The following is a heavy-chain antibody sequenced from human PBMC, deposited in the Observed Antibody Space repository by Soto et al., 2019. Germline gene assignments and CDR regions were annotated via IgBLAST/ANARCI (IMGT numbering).Heavy chain of an antibody. CDR1: GGSISSGGYY. CDR2: IYYSGST. J-gene: IGHJ4*02. Sequence: LSLTCTVSGGSISSGGYYWSWIRQHPGKGLEWIGYIYYSGSTYYNPSLKSRVTISVDTSKNQFSLKLSSVTAADTAVYYCARDIWGSSGYFDYWGQGTLVTVSS. V-gene: IGHV4-31*03. D-gene: IGHD3-16*01. CDR3: ARDIWGSSGYFDY.